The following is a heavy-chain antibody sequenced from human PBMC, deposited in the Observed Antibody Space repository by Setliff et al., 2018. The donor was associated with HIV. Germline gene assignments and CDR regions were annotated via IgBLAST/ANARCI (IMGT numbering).Heavy chain of an antibody. CDR3: ARDATSEGYMDV. J-gene: IGHJ6*03. CDR1: GGSFSGYY. CDR2: INHSGKT. V-gene: IGHV4-34*01. Sequence: SETLSLTCAVYGGSFSGYYWTWIRQPPGKGLEWIGDINHSGKTNYNPPLKSRVTISVDTSENQFSLKLTSVTAADTAMYFCARDATSEGYMDVWGKGTTVTVSS.